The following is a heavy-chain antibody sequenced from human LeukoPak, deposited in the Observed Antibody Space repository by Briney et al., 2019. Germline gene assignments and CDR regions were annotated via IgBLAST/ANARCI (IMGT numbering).Heavy chain of an antibody. V-gene: IGHV1-18*01. D-gene: IGHD3-10*01. Sequence: ASVKVSCKASGGTFSSYAISWVRQAPGQGLEWMGWISAYNGNTNYAQKLQGRVTMTTDTSTSTAYMELRSLRSDDTAVYYCARSRVILWFGELSPPDYWGQGTLVTVSS. J-gene: IGHJ4*02. CDR2: ISAYNGNT. CDR3: ARSRVILWFGELSPPDY. CDR1: GGTFSSYA.